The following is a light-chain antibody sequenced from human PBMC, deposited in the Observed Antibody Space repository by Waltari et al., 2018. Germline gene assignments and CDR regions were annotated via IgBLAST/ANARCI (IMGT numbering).Light chain of an antibody. CDR1: QSISSW. CDR2: KAS. CDR3: QQYNSYGT. J-gene: IGKJ1*01. V-gene: IGKV1-5*03. Sequence: DIQMTQSPSTLSASVGDRVTITCRASQSISSWLAWDQQKPGKAPKLLIYKASSLESWVPSRFSGSGSGTEFTLTISSLQPDDFATYYCQQYNSYGTFGQGTKVEIK.